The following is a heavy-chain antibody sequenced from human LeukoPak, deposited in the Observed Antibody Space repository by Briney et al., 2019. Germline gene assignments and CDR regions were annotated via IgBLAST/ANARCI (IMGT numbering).Heavy chain of an antibody. J-gene: IGHJ5*02. CDR1: GYTFASYD. Sequence: ASVKVSCKASGYTFASYDINWVRQATGQGLEWMGWMNPNSGNTGYAQKFKGRVTITMNTSISTAYMELSSLTSEDTAVYYCARGPYTHYDSSGDYYNWFDPWGQGTLVTVSS. CDR3: ARGPYTHYDSSGDYYNWFDP. D-gene: IGHD3-22*01. CDR2: MNPNSGNT. V-gene: IGHV1-8*03.